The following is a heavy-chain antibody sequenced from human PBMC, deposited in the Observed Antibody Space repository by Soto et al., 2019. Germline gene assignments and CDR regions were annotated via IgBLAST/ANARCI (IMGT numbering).Heavy chain of an antibody. J-gene: IGHJ6*02. CDR1: GFTVKNYQ. Sequence: VGSLRLSCAASGFTVKNYQMNWVRQAPGKGLEWVSVIYSGGVTYYPDSVKGRFTTIRDTSKNTVYLQMNSLRADDTAMYYCARDPSTTGYYGLDVWGQGTTVTVSS. CDR3: ARDPSTTGYYGLDV. CDR2: IYSGGVT. V-gene: IGHV3-53*01.